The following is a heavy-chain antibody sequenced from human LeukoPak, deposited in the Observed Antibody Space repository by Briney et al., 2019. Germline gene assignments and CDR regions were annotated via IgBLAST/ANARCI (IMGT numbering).Heavy chain of an antibody. V-gene: IGHV3-48*03. J-gene: IGHJ4*02. CDR3: ARERGNYYDSSGYYYY. Sequence: GSLRLSCAASGFTFSSYEMNWVRQAPGKGLEWVSYISSSGSTIYYADSVKGRFTISRDNAKNSLYLQMNSLRAEDTAVYYCARERGNYYDSSGYYYYWGQGTLVTVSS. CDR2: ISSSGSTI. D-gene: IGHD3-22*01. CDR1: GFTFSSYE.